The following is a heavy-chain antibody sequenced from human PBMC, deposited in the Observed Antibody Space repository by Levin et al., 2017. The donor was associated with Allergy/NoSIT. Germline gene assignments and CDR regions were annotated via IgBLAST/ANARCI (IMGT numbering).Heavy chain of an antibody. CDR1: GFTFDDYA. J-gene: IGHJ4*02. Sequence: GGSLRLSCAASGFTFDDYAMHWVRQAPGKGLEWVSGISWNSGSIGYADSVKGRFTISRDNAKNSLYLQMNSLRAEDTALYYCAKDWGTADTAMVVDYWGQGTLVTVSS. CDR3: AKDWGTADTAMVVDY. CDR2: ISWNSGSI. D-gene: IGHD5-18*01. V-gene: IGHV3-9*01.